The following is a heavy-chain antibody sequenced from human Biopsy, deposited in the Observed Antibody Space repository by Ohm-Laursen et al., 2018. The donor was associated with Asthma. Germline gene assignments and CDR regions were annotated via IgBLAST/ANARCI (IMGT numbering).Heavy chain of an antibody. Sequence: GASVKVSCKASGYTFLGCPIHWMRQAPGQGLAWMGRINPNSGGTNYAQKFQGRVTMTRDTSISTAYMEVSRLRSDDTAVYYCARGQKSAGDRWFDPWGQGTLVTVSS. CDR3: ARGQKSAGDRWFDP. D-gene: IGHD6-13*01. V-gene: IGHV1-2*06. CDR1: GYTFLGCP. CDR2: INPNSGGT. J-gene: IGHJ5*02.